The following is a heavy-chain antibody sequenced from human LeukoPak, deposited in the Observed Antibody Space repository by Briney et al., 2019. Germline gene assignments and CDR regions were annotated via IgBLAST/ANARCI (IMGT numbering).Heavy chain of an antibody. J-gene: IGHJ6*03. Sequence: SETLSLTCTVSGYSISSGYYWGWIRQPPGKGLEWIGSIYHSGSTYYNPSLKSRVTISVDTSKNQFSLKLSSVTAADTAVYYCARSVEGYCRGGSCYYYSYYMDVWGKGTTVTVSS. D-gene: IGHD2-15*01. CDR2: IYHSGST. CDR1: GYSISSGYY. V-gene: IGHV4-38-2*02. CDR3: ARSVEGYCRGGSCYYYSYYMDV.